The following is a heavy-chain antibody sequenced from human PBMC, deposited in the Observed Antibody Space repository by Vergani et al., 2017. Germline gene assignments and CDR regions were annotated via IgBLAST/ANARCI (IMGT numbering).Heavy chain of an antibody. J-gene: IGHJ6*03. Sequence: QVQLQQWGGGLLKPSETLSLTCVVNGGSFTSYHWTWIRQSPGEGLEWVGDIDHTGRPDYNPSLNSRLTMSGDKSRNQFSLTLNSVTATDTAIYFCARVNTETNGHLYYYYYMDVWGQGTAVTVS. CDR3: ARVNTETNGHLYYYYYMDV. V-gene: IGHV4-34*01. D-gene: IGHD4-11*01. CDR1: GGSFTSYH. CDR2: IDHTGRP.